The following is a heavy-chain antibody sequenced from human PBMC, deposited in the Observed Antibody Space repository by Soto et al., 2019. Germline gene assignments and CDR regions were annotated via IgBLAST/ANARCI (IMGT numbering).Heavy chain of an antibody. Sequence: SLRLSCAASGFTFSSYGMHWVRQAPGKGLEWVAVISYDGSNKYYADSVKGRFTISRDNSKNTLYLQMNSLRAEDTAVYYCAKRGAEGGDGMDVWGQGTTVTVSS. CDR2: ISYDGSNK. CDR3: AKRGAEGGDGMDV. J-gene: IGHJ6*02. CDR1: GFTFSSYG. D-gene: IGHD2-21*01. V-gene: IGHV3-30*18.